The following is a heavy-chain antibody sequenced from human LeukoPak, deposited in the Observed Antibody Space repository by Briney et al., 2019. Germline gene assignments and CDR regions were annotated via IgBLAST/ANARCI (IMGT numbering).Heavy chain of an antibody. CDR1: GFTFSSYG. CDR3: ARDPGNVVVTADYYFDY. V-gene: IGHV3-33*01. CDR2: IWYDGSNK. D-gene: IGHD2-21*02. Sequence: PGRSLRLSCAASGFTFSSYGMHWVRQAPGKGLEWVAVIWYDGSNKYYADSVKGRFTISRDNSKNTLYLQMNSLRAEDTAVYYCARDPGNVVVTADYYFDYWGQGTLVTVSS. J-gene: IGHJ4*02.